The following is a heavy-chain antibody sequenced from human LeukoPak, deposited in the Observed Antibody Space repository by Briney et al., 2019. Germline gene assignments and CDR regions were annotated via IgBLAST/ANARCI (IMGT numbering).Heavy chain of an antibody. D-gene: IGHD1-7*01. J-gene: IGHJ4*02. V-gene: IGHV3-74*01. CDR3: ARERGGTTFDY. Sequence: GGSLRLSCAASGFTFSSYWMHWVRQAPGKGLVWVPRINSDGSSTSYADSVKGRFTISRDNAKNTLYLQMNSLRAEDTAVYYCARERGGTTFDYWGQGTLVTVSS. CDR2: INSDGSST. CDR1: GFTFSSYW.